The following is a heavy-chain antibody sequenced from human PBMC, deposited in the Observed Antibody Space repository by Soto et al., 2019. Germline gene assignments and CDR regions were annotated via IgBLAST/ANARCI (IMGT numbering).Heavy chain of an antibody. Sequence: GGSLRLSCAASGFTFSSYSMNWVRQAPGKGLEWVSSISSSSSYIYYADSVKGRFTIARDNAKNSRYLQMNSLRAEDTAVYSCARDLRPLYVTVVAATDNWFDPWGQGTLVTVSS. CDR1: GFTFSSYS. CDR3: ARDLRPLYVTVVAATDNWFDP. J-gene: IGHJ5*02. V-gene: IGHV3-21*01. D-gene: IGHD2-15*01. CDR2: ISSSSSYI.